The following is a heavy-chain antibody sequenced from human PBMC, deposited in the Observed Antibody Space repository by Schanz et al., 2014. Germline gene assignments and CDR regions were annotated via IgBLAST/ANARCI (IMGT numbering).Heavy chain of an antibody. Sequence: QVQLVQSGADVKKPGASVKVSCKASGYTFTGYSMHWVRQAPGQGLEYMGRINPNSGGTNFAQKLQGRVTMTRDTSISTVYMELSRLRSDDTAVYYCAREGTVIRGLSGWFDPWGQGTLVTVSS. J-gene: IGHJ5*02. CDR2: INPNSGGT. CDR1: GYTFTGYS. V-gene: IGHV1-2*06. CDR3: AREGTVIRGLSGWFDP. D-gene: IGHD3-10*01.